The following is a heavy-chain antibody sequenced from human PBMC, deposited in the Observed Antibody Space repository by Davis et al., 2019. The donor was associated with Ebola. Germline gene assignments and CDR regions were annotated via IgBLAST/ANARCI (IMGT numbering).Heavy chain of an antibody. CDR3: ARDRPAAIRSVNWFDP. CDR1: GYTFTGYY. J-gene: IGHJ5*02. V-gene: IGHV1-2*02. Sequence: ASVTVSCKASGYTFTGYYMHWVRPAPGQGLEWMGWINPNSGGTNYAQKFQGRVTMTRDTSISTAYMELSRLRSDDTAVYYCARDRPAAIRSVNWFDPWGQGTLVTVSS. CDR2: INPNSGGT. D-gene: IGHD2-2*02.